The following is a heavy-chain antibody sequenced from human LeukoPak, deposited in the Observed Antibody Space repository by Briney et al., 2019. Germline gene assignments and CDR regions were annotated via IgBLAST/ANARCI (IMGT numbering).Heavy chain of an antibody. V-gene: IGHV3-30*02. CDR3: AKDQRQWLRLSYYYYGMDV. Sequence: PGGSLRLSCAASGFTFSSYGMHWVRQAPGKGLEWVAFIRYDGSNKYYADSVKGRFTISRDNSKNTLHLQMNSLRAEDTAVYYCAKDQRQWLRLSYYYYGMDVWGQGTTVTVSS. D-gene: IGHD5-12*01. CDR1: GFTFSSYG. J-gene: IGHJ6*02. CDR2: IRYDGSNK.